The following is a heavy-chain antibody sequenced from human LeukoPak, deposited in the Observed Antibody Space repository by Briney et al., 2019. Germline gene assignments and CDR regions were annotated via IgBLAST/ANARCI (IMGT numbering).Heavy chain of an antibody. J-gene: IGHJ4*02. CDR2: INPSGGST. V-gene: IGHV1-46*01. Sequence: GASVKVSCKASGYTFTSYYMHWVRQAPGQGLEWMGIINPSGGSTSYAQKFQGRVSMTRDTSVSTAYMELRFLKSEDTAVYYCARGKVLFDYWGQGTLVAVSS. CDR3: ARGKVLFDY. CDR1: GYTFTSYY.